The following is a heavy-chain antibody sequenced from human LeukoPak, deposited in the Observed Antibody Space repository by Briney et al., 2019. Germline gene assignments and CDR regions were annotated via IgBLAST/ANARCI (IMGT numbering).Heavy chain of an antibody. V-gene: IGHV3-53*01. CDR3: ARGGESFLGIAAAGRFDY. CDR2: IYSGGST. Sequence: GGSLRLSCAASGFSFSSYNMNWVRQAPGKGLEWVSVIYSGGSTFYADSVKGRFTISRDNSKNTLYLQMHSLRAEDTAVYYCARGGESFLGIAAAGRFDYWGQGTLVTVSS. J-gene: IGHJ4*02. CDR1: GFSFSSYN. D-gene: IGHD6-13*01.